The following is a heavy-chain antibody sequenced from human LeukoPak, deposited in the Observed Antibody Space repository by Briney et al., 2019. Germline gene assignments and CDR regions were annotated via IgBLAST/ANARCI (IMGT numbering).Heavy chain of an antibody. CDR3: ARERGYCSGGSCYDAFDI. Sequence: GGSLRLSCAASGFTFSSYSMNWVRQAPGKGLEWVSYISSSSSTIYYADSVKGRFTISRDNAKNSLYLQMNSLRAEDTAVYYCARERGYCSGGSCYDAFDIWGQGTMVTVSS. V-gene: IGHV3-48*04. CDR2: ISSSSSTI. CDR1: GFTFSSYS. J-gene: IGHJ3*02. D-gene: IGHD2-15*01.